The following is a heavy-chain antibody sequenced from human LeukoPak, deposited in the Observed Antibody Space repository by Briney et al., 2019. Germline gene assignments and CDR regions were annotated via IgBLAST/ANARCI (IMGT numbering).Heavy chain of an antibody. D-gene: IGHD5-12*01. V-gene: IGHV1-2*02. Sequence: ASVKVSCKASGYTFTGYYMHWGRQAPGQGLEWMGWINPNSGGTNYAQKFQGRVTMTRDTSISTAYMELSRLIFDDTAVYYFARGDSGYDHFYHMDVWGKGTTVTISS. CDR1: GYTFTGYY. CDR2: INPNSGGT. J-gene: IGHJ6*03. CDR3: ARGDSGYDHFYHMDV.